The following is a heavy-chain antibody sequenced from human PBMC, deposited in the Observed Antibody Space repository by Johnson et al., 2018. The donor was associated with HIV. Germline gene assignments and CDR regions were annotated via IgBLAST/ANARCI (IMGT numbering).Heavy chain of an antibody. V-gene: IGHV3-30*18. J-gene: IGHJ3*02. CDR1: GFTFSSYG. Sequence: QVQLVESGGGVVQPGRSLRLSCAASGFTFSSYGMHWVRQAPGKGLEWVAVISYDGSNKYYADSVKGRFTISRDNSKKTLYLQVNSLRDEDTALYYCAKAFLEDPSDAFDIWGQGTMVTVSS. CDR3: AKAFLEDPSDAFDI. CDR2: ISYDGSNK. D-gene: IGHD2/OR15-2a*01.